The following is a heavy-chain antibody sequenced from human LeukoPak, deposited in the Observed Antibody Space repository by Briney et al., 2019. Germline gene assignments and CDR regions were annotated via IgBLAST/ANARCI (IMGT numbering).Heavy chain of an antibody. Sequence: PGGSLRLSCAASGFTFSSYSMNWVRQAPGKGLEWVSSISSSSNYIYYADSVKGRFTISRDNAKNTLYLQMNSLRAEDTAVYYCAKERWLYCSSTSCYGPFDYWGQGTLVTVSS. J-gene: IGHJ4*02. CDR3: AKERWLYCSSTSCYGPFDY. D-gene: IGHD2-2*01. CDR1: GFTFSSYS. V-gene: IGHV3-21*01. CDR2: ISSSSNYI.